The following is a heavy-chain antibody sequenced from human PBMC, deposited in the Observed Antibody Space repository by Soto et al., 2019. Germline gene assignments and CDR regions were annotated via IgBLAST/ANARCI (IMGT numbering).Heavy chain of an antibody. CDR2: ISSSSSYI. D-gene: IGHD2-8*01. Sequence: PGWSLRLSCATSVFTFGYFSISWVRQAPGKGLEWVSSISSSSSYIYYADSVKGRFTISRDNAKNSLYLQMNSLRAEDTAVYYCARGRDIVLMVYAINYYYGMDVWGQGTTVTVSS. J-gene: IGHJ6*02. CDR1: VFTFGYFS. V-gene: IGHV3-21*01. CDR3: ARGRDIVLMVYAINYYYGMDV.